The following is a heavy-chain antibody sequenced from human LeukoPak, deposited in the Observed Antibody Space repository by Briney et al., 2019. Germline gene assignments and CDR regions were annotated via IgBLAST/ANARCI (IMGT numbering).Heavy chain of an antibody. J-gene: IGHJ3*02. CDR2: INHSGST. CDR3: ARGRIGTTRRDAFDI. CDR1: GGSFSGYY. V-gene: IGHV4-34*01. Sequence: SETLSLTCAVYGGSFSGYYWSWIRQPPGKGLEWIGEINHSGSTNYNPSLKSRVTISVDTSKNQFSLKLSSVTAAGTAVYYCARGRIGTTRRDAFDIWGQGTMVTVSS. D-gene: IGHD1-7*01.